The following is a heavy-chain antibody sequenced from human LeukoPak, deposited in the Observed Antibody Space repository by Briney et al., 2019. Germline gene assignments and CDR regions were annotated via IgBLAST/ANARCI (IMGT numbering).Heavy chain of an antibody. J-gene: IGHJ4*02. CDR2: IYYSGST. V-gene: IGHV4-59*12. D-gene: IGHD6-13*01. Sequence: SETLSLTCTVSGGSISSYYWSWIRQPPGKGLEWIGSIYYSGSTYYNPSLKSRVTISVDTSKNQFSLKLSSVTAADTAVYYCARDGTSSSWYPAYYFDYWGQGTLVTVSS. CDR1: GGSISSYY. CDR3: ARDGTSSSWYPAYYFDY.